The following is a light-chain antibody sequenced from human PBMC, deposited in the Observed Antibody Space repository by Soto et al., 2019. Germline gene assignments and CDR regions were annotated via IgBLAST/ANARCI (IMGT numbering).Light chain of an antibody. CDR1: SSNIGSYY. CDR3: SAWDDSLSGVV. CDR2: NSN. V-gene: IGLV1-47*02. J-gene: IGLJ2*01. Sequence: QSVLTQPPSASGTPGQTVTISCSGSSSNIGSYYVYWFKQLPGTAPKLLIYNSNRRPSGVPDRFSGSKSGTSASLAISGLRSEDEADYYCSAWDDSLSGVVFGGGTKLTVL.